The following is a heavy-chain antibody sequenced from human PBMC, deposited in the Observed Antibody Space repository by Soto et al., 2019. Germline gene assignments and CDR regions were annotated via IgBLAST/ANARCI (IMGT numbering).Heavy chain of an antibody. CDR2: INAGNGNT. CDR3: ARARRIGTNYYYGMDV. J-gene: IGHJ6*02. D-gene: IGHD1-1*01. Sequence: ASVKVSCKASGYTFTSYSMHWVRQAPGQRLEWMGWINAGNGNTKYSQKFQGRVTITRDTSASTAYMELSSLRSEDTAVYYCARARRIGTNYYYGMDVWGQGTTVTVSS. CDR1: GYTFTSYS. V-gene: IGHV1-3*01.